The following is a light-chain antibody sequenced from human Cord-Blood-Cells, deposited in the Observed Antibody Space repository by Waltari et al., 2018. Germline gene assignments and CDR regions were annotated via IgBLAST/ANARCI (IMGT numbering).Light chain of an antibody. J-gene: IGKJ1*01. Sequence: DIQMTQSPSSLSASVGDRVTITCRASQSISSYLNWYQQKQGKAPKLLIYAASSLQSGVPSRFSGSGSGTDFTLTISSLQPEDFATYYCQQSYSTPWTFGQGTKVESK. CDR2: AAS. CDR3: QQSYSTPWT. V-gene: IGKV1-39*01. CDR1: QSISSY.